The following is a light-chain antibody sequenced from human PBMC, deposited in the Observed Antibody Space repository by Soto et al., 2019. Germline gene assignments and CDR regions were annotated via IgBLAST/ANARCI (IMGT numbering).Light chain of an antibody. V-gene: IGLV2-14*01. J-gene: IGLJ1*01. Sequence: QSALAQPASVSGSPGQSITISFTGTGSDVGGYKYVSWHQLHPGKAPKLIIYEVSNRPSGISNRFSGSKSGNTASLTISGLQAEDEADYYCSSYSRSTAYVFGTGTKVTVL. CDR1: GSDVGGYKY. CDR3: SSYSRSTAYV. CDR2: EVS.